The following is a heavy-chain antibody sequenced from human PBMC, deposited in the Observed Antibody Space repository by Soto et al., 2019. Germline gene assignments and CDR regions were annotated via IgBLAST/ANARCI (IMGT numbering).Heavy chain of an antibody. CDR1: GFIFSDYA. Sequence: QVQLVESGGGVVQPGRSLRLSCAASGFIFSDYAMHWVRQAPGKGLEWVAVISYGGDNKYYADSVRGRFAISRDNLKNTLYLQMNSLSPEDTAVYHCAKDLHSTSWYGVEADFWGQGTLVTVSS. V-gene: IGHV3-30*09. J-gene: IGHJ4*02. CDR3: AKDLHSTSWYGVEADF. CDR2: ISYGGDNK. D-gene: IGHD6-13*01.